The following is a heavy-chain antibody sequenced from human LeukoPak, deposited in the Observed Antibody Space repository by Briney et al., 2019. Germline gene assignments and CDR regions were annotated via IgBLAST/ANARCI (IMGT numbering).Heavy chain of an antibody. V-gene: IGHV6-1*01. CDR2: TYYRSKWYN. CDR3: ARGWRTPSYYGSGSYYSFDY. D-gene: IGHD3-10*01. CDR1: GDSVSSNSAA. Sequence: SQTLSLTCAISGDSVSSNSAAWNWIRQSPSRGLEWLGRTYYRSKWYNDYAVSVKSRITINPDTSKNQFSLKLSSVTAADTAVYYCARGWRTPSYYGSGSYYSFDYWGQGTLVTVSS. J-gene: IGHJ4*02.